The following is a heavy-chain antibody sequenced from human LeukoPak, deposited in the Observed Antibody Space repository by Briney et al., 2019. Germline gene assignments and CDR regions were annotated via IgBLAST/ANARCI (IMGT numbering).Heavy chain of an antibody. D-gene: IGHD5-24*01. J-gene: IGHJ4*02. CDR3: ATAPKRWLQPVEGGYYFDY. V-gene: IGHV3-66*02. CDR1: GFTVSSNY. Sequence: GGSLRLSCAASGFTVSSNYMSWVRQAPGKGLEWVSVIYSGGSTYYADSVKGRFTISRDNSKNTLYLQMNSPRAEDTAVYYCATAPKRWLQPVEGGYYFDYWGQGTLVTVSS. CDR2: IYSGGST.